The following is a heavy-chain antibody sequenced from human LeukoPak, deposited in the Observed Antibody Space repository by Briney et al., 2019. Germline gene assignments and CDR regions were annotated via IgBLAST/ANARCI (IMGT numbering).Heavy chain of an antibody. CDR3: RRNRNWNYYFDF. D-gene: IGHD1-7*01. J-gene: IGHJ4*02. CDR2: VYTSGST. Sequence: SETLSLTCTASGVSISSYYLSWIRQPAGKGLEWVGRVYTSGSTNYYPSLKSRVTMSVDTSTHQFSLPLSSLSDADTSVYYFRRNRNWNYYFDFWGQGTLLTVSS. CDR1: GVSISSYY. V-gene: IGHV4-4*07.